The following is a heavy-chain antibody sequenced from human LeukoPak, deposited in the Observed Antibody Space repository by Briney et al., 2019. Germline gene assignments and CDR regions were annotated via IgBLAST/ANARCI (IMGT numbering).Heavy chain of an antibody. CDR3: ARGGRARLPGITMVRGANSYYYYYMDV. J-gene: IGHJ6*03. Sequence: PSETLSLTCTVSGGSISSYYWSWIRQPAGKGLEWIGRIYTSGSPNYNPSLKSRVTISVDTSKNQFSLKVRSVTAADTAVYYCARGGRARLPGITMVRGANSYYYYYMDVWGKGTTVTVSS. V-gene: IGHV4-4*07. CDR1: GGSISSYY. D-gene: IGHD3-10*01. CDR2: IYTSGSP.